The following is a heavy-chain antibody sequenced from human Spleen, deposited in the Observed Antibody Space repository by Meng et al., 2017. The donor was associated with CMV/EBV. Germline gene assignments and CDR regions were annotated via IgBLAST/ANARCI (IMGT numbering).Heavy chain of an antibody. V-gene: IGHV4-39*02. Sequence: SGGSISNTNYYWGWVRQPPGKGLEWIGSIYYGGNTYYKPSLKSRVTISVDTSNNQFSLKLYSVTAADTAVYYCARVDIVVVPSANFDYWGQGTLVTVS. CDR2: IYYGGNT. D-gene: IGHD2-2*01. J-gene: IGHJ4*02. CDR1: GGSISNTNYY. CDR3: ARVDIVVVPSANFDY.